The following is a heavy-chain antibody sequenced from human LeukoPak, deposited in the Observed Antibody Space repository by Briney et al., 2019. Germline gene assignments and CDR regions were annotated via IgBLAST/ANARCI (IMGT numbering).Heavy chain of an antibody. CDR2: IYHSGST. J-gene: IGHJ5*02. CDR1: GYSISSGYY. V-gene: IGHV4-38-2*01. Sequence: SETLSLTCAVSGYSISSGYYWGWIRQPPGKGLEWIGSIYHSGSTYYNPSLKSRVTISVDTSKNQFSLKLSSVTAADTAVYYCARATVRGIWFDPWGQGTLVTVSS. CDR3: ARATVRGIWFDP. D-gene: IGHD3-10*01.